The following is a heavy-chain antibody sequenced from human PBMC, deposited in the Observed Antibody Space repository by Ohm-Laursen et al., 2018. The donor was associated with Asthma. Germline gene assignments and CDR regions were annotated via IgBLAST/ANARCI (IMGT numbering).Heavy chain of an antibody. D-gene: IGHD2-21*02. V-gene: IGHV4-59*01. Sequence: SETLSLTCTVSGGSISSYYWSWIRQPPGKGLEWIGYIYYSGSTNYNPSLKSRVTISVDTSKNQLSLKLSSVTAADTAVYYCARDGGGGYCGGDCYSDSWYFDLWGRGTLVTVPS. CDR3: ARDGGGGYCGGDCYSDSWYFDL. CDR1: GGSISSYY. CDR2: IYYSGST. J-gene: IGHJ2*01.